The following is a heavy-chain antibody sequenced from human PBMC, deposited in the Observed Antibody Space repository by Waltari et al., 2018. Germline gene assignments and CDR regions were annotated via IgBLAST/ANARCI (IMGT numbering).Heavy chain of an antibody. D-gene: IGHD3-10*01. CDR3: ARDRGYQDY. CDR2: IYSSGST. V-gene: IGHV4-59*01. J-gene: IGHJ4*02. Sequence: QVQLQESGPGLAQPSETLSLTCTVSGGSISRYYWSWIRQPPGKGREWIGYIYSSGSTNYNPSLKSRVIISVDTSKNQFSLKVRSMTAADTAVYYCARDRGYQDYWGQGTLVTVSS. CDR1: GGSISRYY.